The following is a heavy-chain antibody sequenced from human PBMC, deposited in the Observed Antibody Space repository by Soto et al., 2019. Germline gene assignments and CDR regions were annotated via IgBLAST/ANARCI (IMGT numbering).Heavy chain of an antibody. CDR1: GFTFSAYG. J-gene: IGHJ6*02. CDR2: ISHDGSNT. D-gene: IGHD2-15*01. V-gene: IGHV3-30*03. CDR3: ARDYSRYYGMDV. Sequence: GGSLRLSCAASGFTFSAYGIHWVRQAPGKGLEWVAVISHDGSNTNYADSVKGRFTFSRDNSKNTLYLQMNSLRAEDTAVYYCARDYSRYYGMDVWGQGTTVTVSS.